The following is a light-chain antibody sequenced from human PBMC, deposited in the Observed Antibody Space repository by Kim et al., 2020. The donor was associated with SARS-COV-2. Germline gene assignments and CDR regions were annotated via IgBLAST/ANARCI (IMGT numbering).Light chain of an antibody. CDR1: RSVSNW. V-gene: IGKV1-5*01. CDR2: EAS. J-gene: IGKJ2*03. CDR3: QQYEDSPYS. Sequence: SASIGDRVVITCRTSRSVSNWLAWYQHKPGKGPNLLIFEASTLESGVPSRFRGRGSGTEFTLTITSLLPEDFATYYCQQYEDSPYSFGQGTKLEIK.